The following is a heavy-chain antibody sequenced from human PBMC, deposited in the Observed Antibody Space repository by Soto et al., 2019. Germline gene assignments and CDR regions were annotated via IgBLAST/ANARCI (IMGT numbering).Heavy chain of an antibody. J-gene: IGHJ4*02. Sequence: QVQLQESGPGLVRPSETLSLTCTVSGGSISPYYWSWVRQPPGKGLEWIAFIFYSGSTNYNPSLKTRVTISVDTSKNQFSLKLTSVTAADTAVYYCARHSRQNFDWLEYWGQGTLVTVSS. V-gene: IGHV4-59*08. CDR1: GGSISPYY. D-gene: IGHD3-9*01. CDR2: IFYSGST. CDR3: ARHSRQNFDWLEY.